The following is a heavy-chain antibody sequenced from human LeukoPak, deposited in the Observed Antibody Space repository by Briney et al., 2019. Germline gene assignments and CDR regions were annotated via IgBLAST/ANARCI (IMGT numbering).Heavy chain of an antibody. V-gene: IGHV3-48*04. CDR2: ISSSGSTI. CDR1: GFTFSSYG. J-gene: IGHJ5*02. Sequence: GGSLRLSCAASGFTFSSYGMHWVRQAPGKGLEWVSYISSSGSTIYYADSVKGRFTISRDNAKNSLYLQMNSLRAEDTAVYYCARHAMGITVAGRKYNWFDPWGQGTLVTVAS. CDR3: ARHAMGITVAGRKYNWFDP. D-gene: IGHD6-19*01.